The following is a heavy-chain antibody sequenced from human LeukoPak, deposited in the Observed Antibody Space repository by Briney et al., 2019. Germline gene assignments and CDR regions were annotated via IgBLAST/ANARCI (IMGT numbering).Heavy chain of an antibody. J-gene: IGHJ6*03. CDR3: AATITGGNYYYMDV. CDR1: GFTFGSYG. CDR2: ITSGGGST. D-gene: IGHD3-3*01. Sequence: GGSLRLSCAASGFTFGSYGMSWVRQAPGKGLESVSGITSGGGSTYYANSVKGRFIISRDNSKNTLYLQMGSLGAEDMAVYYCAATITGGNYYYMDVWGKGTTVTVSS. V-gene: IGHV3-64*01.